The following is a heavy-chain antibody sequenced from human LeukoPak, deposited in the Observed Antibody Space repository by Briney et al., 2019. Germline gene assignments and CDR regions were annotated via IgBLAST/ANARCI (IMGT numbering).Heavy chain of an antibody. Sequence: GGSLRLSCTGSGFNFGGYSFTWVRQAPGKGLEWLGVIRSQTLGGAIAYAASGKGSFTMSKADSNIVAHMNMDSPKTKAAPSHYCTKLVLPILHYWCQGILASDS. V-gene: IGHV3-49*04. CDR2: IRSQTLGGAI. CDR3: TKLVLPILHY. D-gene: IGHD3-10*01. J-gene: IGHJ4*02. CDR1: GFNFGGYS.